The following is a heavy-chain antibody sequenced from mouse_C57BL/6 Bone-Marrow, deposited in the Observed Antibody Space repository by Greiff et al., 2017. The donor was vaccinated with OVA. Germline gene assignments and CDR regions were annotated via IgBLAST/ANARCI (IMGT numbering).Heavy chain of an antibody. J-gene: IGHJ4*01. CDR1: GYTFTSYW. CDR2: IDPNSGGT. D-gene: IGHD1-1*01. Sequence: QVQLQQPGAELVKPGASVKLSCKASGYTFTSYWMHWVKQRPGRGLEWIGRIDPNSGGTKYNEKFKSKATLTVDKPSSTAYMQLSSLTSEDSAVYYCAKSITTLHYYAMDYWGQGTSVTVSS. CDR3: AKSITTLHYYAMDY. V-gene: IGHV1-72*01.